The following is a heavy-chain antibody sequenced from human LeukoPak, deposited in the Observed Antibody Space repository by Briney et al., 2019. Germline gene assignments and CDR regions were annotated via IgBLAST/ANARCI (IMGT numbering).Heavy chain of an antibody. V-gene: IGHV4-39*01. D-gene: IGHD5-12*01. CDR1: GGSISNKNYY. Sequence: SETLSHTCSVSGGSISNKNYYGRWIRQPPGKGLECIGSIHYSGSTYYNPSLKSRVTISVDTSKNQFSLKVSSVTAADAAVYYCVRTPLNQWLDHWGQGTLVTVSS. J-gene: IGHJ4*02. CDR3: VRTPLNQWLDH. CDR2: IHYSGST.